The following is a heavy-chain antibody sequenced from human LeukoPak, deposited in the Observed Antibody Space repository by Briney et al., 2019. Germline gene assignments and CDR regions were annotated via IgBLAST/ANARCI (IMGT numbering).Heavy chain of an antibody. CDR1: GYTFTGYY. V-gene: IGHV1-2*06. CDR3: ASLYYDSSGTFDY. D-gene: IGHD3-22*01. J-gene: IGHJ4*02. Sequence: ASVKVSCKASGYTFTGYYMHWVRQAPGQGLEWMGRINPNSGGTNSAQKFQGRVTMTRDTSISTAYMELSSLKSDDTAVYYCASLYYDSSGTFDYWGQGTLVTVSS. CDR2: INPNSGGT.